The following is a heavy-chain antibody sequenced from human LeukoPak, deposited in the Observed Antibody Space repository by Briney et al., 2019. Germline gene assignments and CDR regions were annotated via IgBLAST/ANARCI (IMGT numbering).Heavy chain of an antibody. J-gene: IGHJ4*02. CDR1: GFTFNDYY. D-gene: IGHD6-13*01. Sequence: GGSLRLSCAASGFTFNDYYMSWIRQAPGKGLEWVSYISSSGSTIYYADSVKGRFTISRDNAKNSLYLQMNSLRAEDTAVYYCASAPYSSHYYRDYWGQGTLVTVSS. CDR2: ISSSGSTI. CDR3: ASAPYSSHYYRDY. V-gene: IGHV3-11*04.